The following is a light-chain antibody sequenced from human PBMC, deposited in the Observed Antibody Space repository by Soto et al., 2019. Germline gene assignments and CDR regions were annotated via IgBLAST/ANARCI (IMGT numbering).Light chain of an antibody. CDR2: EVS. CDR3: SSYTSSSTPLDV. CDR1: SSDVGGYNY. V-gene: IGLV2-14*01. Sequence: QSALTQPASVSGSPGQSITISCTGTSSDVGGYNYVSWYQQLPGKAPKLMIYEVSNRPSGVSNRFSGSKSGNTASLTISGLQAEDEADYYCSSYTSSSTPLDVFGTGTKVTVL. J-gene: IGLJ1*01.